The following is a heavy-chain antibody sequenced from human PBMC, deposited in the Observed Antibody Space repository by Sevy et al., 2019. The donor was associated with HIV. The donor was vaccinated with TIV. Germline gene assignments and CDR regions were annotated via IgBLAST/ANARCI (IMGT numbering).Heavy chain of an antibody. CDR3: ARSLAAAENWFDP. CDR1: GFTFREYS. CDR2: ISGSSTTI. V-gene: IGHV3-48*01. D-gene: IGHD6-13*01. Sequence: GGSLRLSCVCSGFTFREYSMNWVRQAPGKGLEWVSYISGSSTTIEHADSVKGRFSISRDNADNSVFLQMNRLRVEDTAVYYCARSLAAAENWFDPWGQGTLVTVSS. J-gene: IGHJ5*02.